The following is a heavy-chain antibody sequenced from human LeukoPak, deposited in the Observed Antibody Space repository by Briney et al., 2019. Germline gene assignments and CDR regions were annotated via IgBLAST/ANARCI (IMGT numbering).Heavy chain of an antibody. CDR2: INPDSGGT. CDR1: GYTFTGYY. Sequence: ASVKVSCKASGYTFTGYYMHWVRQAPGQGLEWMGRINPDSGGTNYAQKFQGRVTMTMDTSISTAYMELSRLRSDDTAVYYCASDILTAYYFDYWGQGTLVTVSS. V-gene: IGHV1-2*06. D-gene: IGHD3-9*01. CDR3: ASDILTAYYFDY. J-gene: IGHJ4*02.